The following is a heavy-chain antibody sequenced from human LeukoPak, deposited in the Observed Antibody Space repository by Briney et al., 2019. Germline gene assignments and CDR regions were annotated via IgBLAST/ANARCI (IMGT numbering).Heavy chain of an antibody. CDR2: IYYSGST. Sequence: SETLSLTCTVSGGSISSYYWSWIRQPPGKGLEWIGYIYYSGSTNYNPSLKSRVTISVDTSKNQFSLKLSSVTAADTAVYYCARDGGGSSGYYFYYYYMDVWGKGTTVTVSS. V-gene: IGHV4-59*01. D-gene: IGHD3-22*01. CDR3: ARDGGGSSGYYFYYYYMDV. J-gene: IGHJ6*03. CDR1: GGSISSYY.